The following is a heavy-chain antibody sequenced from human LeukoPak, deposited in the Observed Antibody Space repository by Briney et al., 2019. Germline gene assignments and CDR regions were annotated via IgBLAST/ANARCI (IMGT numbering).Heavy chain of an antibody. Sequence: PSETLSLTCTVSGGSIRSGGYYWSWIRQPPGKGLEWIGYIYHSGSTYYNPSLKSRLTISVDRSKNQFSLNLSSVTAADTAVYYCASSYCRTTSCYTGDYWGQGTLVTVSS. CDR1: GGSIRSGGYY. CDR3: ASSYCRTTSCYTGDY. D-gene: IGHD2-2*02. CDR2: IYHSGST. V-gene: IGHV4-30-2*01. J-gene: IGHJ4*02.